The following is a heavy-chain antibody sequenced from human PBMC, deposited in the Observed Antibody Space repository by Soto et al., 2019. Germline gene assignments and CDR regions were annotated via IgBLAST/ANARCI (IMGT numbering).Heavy chain of an antibody. CDR2: TYYRSNWYY. J-gene: IGHJ4*01. V-gene: IGHV6-1*01. Sequence: SQTLALTCAITGDSVSINSAGWSFVRHSPSRGLEWLGRTYYRSNWYYEYAVSVRGRITINPDTSKNQYSLQLNSVTPEDTAVYFCARGEQYSGRIFDYWGQGTLVTVSS. CDR1: GDSVSINSAG. D-gene: IGHD1-26*01. CDR3: ARGEQYSGRIFDY.